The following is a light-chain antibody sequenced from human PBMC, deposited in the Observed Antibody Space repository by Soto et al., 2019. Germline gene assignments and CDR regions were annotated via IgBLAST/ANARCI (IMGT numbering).Light chain of an antibody. CDR3: QQYNNWPIT. CDR2: GAS. Sequence: EIVLTQSPGTLSLSPGERATLSCRASRSVTSRYLAWYQQKPGQAPRLLMSGASTRAAGIPDRFSGDGSGTDFTLTISRLEPEDFAVYYCQQYNNWPITFGQGTRLEI. CDR1: RSVTSRY. V-gene: IGKV3-20*01. J-gene: IGKJ5*01.